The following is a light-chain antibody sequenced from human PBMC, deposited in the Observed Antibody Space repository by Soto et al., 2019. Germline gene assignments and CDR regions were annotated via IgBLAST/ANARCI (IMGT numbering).Light chain of an antibody. CDR1: QSISNY. J-gene: IGKJ1*01. CDR3: LQDINYPWT. V-gene: IGKV1-6*01. Sequence: IQMTQSPSSLSASIGDRVIITCRASQSISNYLNWYQQKPGKPPKVLIYGASNLQSGVPPRFSGSGSGTDFTLAISSLQPEDSATYYCLQDINYPWTFGQGTKVEIK. CDR2: GAS.